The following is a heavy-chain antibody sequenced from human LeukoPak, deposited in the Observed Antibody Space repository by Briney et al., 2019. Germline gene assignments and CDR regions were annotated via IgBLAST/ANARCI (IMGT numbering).Heavy chain of an antibody. J-gene: IGHJ4*02. CDR1: GYTLTELS. CDR2: SDPEDGET. Sequence: ASVKVSCKVSGYTLTELSMHWVRQAPGKGLEWMGGSDPEDGETIYAQKFQGRVTMTEDTSTDTAYMELSSLRSEDTAVYYCATDAAFPSITMVRGAVYWGQGTLVTDSS. CDR3: ATDAAFPSITMVRGAVY. D-gene: IGHD3-10*01. V-gene: IGHV1-24*01.